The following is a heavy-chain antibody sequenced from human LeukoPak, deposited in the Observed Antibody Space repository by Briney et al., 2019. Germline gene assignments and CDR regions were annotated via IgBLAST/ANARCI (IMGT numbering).Heavy chain of an antibody. CDR3: ARDWGGPDDC. J-gene: IGHJ4*02. CDR1: GFTFSTSW. Sequence: GGSLRLSCAASGFTFSTSWMSWVRQAPGKGLEWVANINQNGSETYSVDSVKGCFIISRDDAKNSLYLQMNSLRAEDTAIYYCARDWGGPDDCWGQGSLVTVSS. V-gene: IGHV3-7*01. CDR2: INQNGSET. D-gene: IGHD3-16*01.